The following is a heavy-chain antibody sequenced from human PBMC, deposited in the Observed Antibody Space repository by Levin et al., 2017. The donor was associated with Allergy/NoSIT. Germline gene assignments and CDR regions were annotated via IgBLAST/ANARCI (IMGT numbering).Heavy chain of an antibody. V-gene: IGHV3-74*01. CDR2: INSDGSST. CDR1: GFTFSSYW. CDR3: TRGTSGYNLHY. D-gene: IGHD5-24*01. J-gene: IGHJ4*02. Sequence: GESLKISCAASGFTFSSYWMHWVRQVPGKGLVWVSHINSDGSSTSYADSVKGRFTISRDNAKDTLYLQMNSLTAEDTAVYYCTRGTSGYNLHYWGQGTLVTVSS.